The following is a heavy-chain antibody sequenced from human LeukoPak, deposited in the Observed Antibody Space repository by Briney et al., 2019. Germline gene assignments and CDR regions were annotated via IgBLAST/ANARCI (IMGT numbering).Heavy chain of an antibody. CDR2: ISSSGSTI. J-gene: IGHJ5*02. CDR1: GFTFSDYY. V-gene: IGHV3-11*01. D-gene: IGHD1-14*01. CDR3: ARKTVSLRGWFDP. Sequence: GGSLRLSCAASGFTFSDYYMSWIRQAPGKGLEWVSYISSSGSTIYYADSVKGRFTISRDNAKNSLYLQMNSLRAEDKAVYYCARKTVSLRGWFDPWGQGTLVTVSS.